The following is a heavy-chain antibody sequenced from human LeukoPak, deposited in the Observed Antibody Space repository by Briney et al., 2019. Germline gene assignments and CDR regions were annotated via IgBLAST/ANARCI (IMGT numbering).Heavy chain of an antibody. J-gene: IGHJ4*02. CDR1: GGTFSSYA. Sequence: SVKVSCKASGGTFSSYAISWVRQAPGQGLEWMGGIIPIFGTANYAQKFQGRVTITTDESTSTAYMELSSLRSEDTAVYYCAREAVEGSGNNDYWGQGTLVTVSS. CDR2: IIPIFGTA. CDR3: AREAVEGSGNNDY. V-gene: IGHV1-69*05. D-gene: IGHD1/OR15-1a*01.